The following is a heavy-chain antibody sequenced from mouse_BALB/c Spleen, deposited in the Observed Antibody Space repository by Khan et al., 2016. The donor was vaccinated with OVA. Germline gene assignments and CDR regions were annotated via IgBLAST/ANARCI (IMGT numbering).Heavy chain of an antibody. J-gene: IGHJ4*01. Sequence: VQLQQSGPGLVKPSQSLSLTCTVTGYSITSDYAWNLIRQLPGNKLEWMGYISSSGSTNYNPALKSRISITRDTSKNQFFLQLNSVTTEDTATYYCARDGTRYYYAMDYWGQGTSVTVSS. CDR1: GYSITSDYA. CDR2: ISSSGST. V-gene: IGHV3-2*02. CDR3: ARDGTRYYYAMDY. D-gene: IGHD2-1*01.